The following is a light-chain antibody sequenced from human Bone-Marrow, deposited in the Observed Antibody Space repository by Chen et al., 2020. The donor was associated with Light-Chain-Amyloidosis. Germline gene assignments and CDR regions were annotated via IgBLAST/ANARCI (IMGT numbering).Light chain of an antibody. CDR1: NIGSTS. CDR2: DDS. Sequence: SYVLTQPSSVPVAPGQTATTACGGNNIGSTSVHWYQQPPGQAPLLVVYDDSDRPSGIPERLSGSNSRNTATLTISRVEAGDEADYYCQVWDRSSDRPVFGGGTKLTVL. CDR3: QVWDRSSDRPV. J-gene: IGLJ3*02. V-gene: IGLV3-21*02.